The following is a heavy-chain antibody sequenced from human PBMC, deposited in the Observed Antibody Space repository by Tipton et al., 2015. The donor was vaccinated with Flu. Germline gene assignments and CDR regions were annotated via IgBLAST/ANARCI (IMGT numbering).Heavy chain of an antibody. CDR3: ARDLWNDRRAYYYYGVDV. J-gene: IGHJ6*02. CDR2: IYYSGTT. D-gene: IGHD1-1*01. Sequence: TLSLTCTVSGDSISTTIYYWGWVRQPPGKGLEWIGSIYYSGTTCYNPSLKSRVTISVDSSMNEFSLTLASLTAADTAVYYCARDLWNDRRAYYYYGVDVWGQGTTVTVSS. CDR1: GDSISTTIYY. V-gene: IGHV4-39*07.